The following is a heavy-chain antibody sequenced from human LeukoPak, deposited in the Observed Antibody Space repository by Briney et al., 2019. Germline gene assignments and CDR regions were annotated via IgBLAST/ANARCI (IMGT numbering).Heavy chain of an antibody. D-gene: IGHD3-10*01. Sequence: SETLSLTCTVSGGSISSGSYYWSWIRQPAGKGLEWIGRIYTSGSTNYNPSLKSRVTISVDTSKNQFSLKLSSVTAADTAVYYCARAGLTGLSRGFDYWGQGTLVTVSS. CDR1: GGSISSGSYY. V-gene: IGHV4-61*02. J-gene: IGHJ4*02. CDR2: IYTSGST. CDR3: ARAGLTGLSRGFDY.